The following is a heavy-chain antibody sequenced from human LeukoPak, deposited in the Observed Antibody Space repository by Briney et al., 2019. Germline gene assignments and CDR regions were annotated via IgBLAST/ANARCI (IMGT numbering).Heavy chain of an antibody. V-gene: IGHV4-59*01. J-gene: IGHJ5*02. CDR3: ARETYYYDSSGTGWFDP. CDR2: IYYSGST. D-gene: IGHD3-22*01. CDR1: GGSIRSYY. Sequence: SETLSLTCTVSGGSIRSYYWSWIRQPPATGLEWLGYIYYSGSTNYNPSIKSRFTISVDTSKKQFSLKLSSVTAADTAVYYCARETYYYDSSGTGWFDPWGQGTLVTVSS.